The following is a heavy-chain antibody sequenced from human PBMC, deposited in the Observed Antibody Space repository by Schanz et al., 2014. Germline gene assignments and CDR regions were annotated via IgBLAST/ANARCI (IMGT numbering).Heavy chain of an antibody. J-gene: IGHJ5*01. CDR1: GFTFSSYA. D-gene: IGHD2-8*02. CDR2: ITGSGGST. Sequence: EVQLLESGGGLVQPGGSLRLSCAASGFTFSSYAMSWVRQAPGKGLEWVSTITGSGGSTFYADSVKGRFTISRDNAKNSVYLQMHSLRAEDTALYYCARDRDAGGYDSWGQGTLVTVSS. CDR3: ARDRDAGGYDS. V-gene: IGHV3-23*01.